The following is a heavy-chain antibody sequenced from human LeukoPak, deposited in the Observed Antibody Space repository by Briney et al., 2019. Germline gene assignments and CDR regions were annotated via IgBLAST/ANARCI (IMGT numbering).Heavy chain of an antibody. CDR1: GYTFTGYY. CDR3: ARDHGYYDILTGYYPTYYFDY. CDR2: INPNSGGT. J-gene: IGHJ4*02. V-gene: IGHV1-2*02. D-gene: IGHD3-9*01. Sequence: ASVNVSCKASGYTFTGYYMHWVRQAPGQGLEWMGWINPNSGGTNYAQKFQGRVTMTRDTSISTAYMELSRLRSDDTAVYYCARDHGYYDILTGYYPTYYFDYWGQGTLVTVSS.